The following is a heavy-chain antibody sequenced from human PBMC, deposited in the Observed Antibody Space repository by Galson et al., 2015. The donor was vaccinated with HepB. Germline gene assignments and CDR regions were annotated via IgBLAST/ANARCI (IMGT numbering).Heavy chain of an antibody. D-gene: IGHD3-3*01. V-gene: IGHV1-69*13. J-gene: IGHJ6*03. CDR2: IIPIFGTA. CDR1: GGTFSSYA. Sequence: SVKVSCKASGGTFSSYAISWVRQAPGQGLEWMGGIIPIFGTANYAQKFQGRVTITADESTSTAYMELSSLRSEDTAVYYCARSGAGFLEWLPRTIYYYYMDVWGKGTTVTVSS. CDR3: ARSGAGFLEWLPRTIYYYYMDV.